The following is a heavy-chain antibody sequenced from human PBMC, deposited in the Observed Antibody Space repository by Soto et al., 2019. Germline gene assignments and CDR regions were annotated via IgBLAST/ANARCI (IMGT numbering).Heavy chain of an antibody. CDR2: IDWDDDK. V-gene: IGHV2-70*11. Sequence: GPTLVNPTQTLTLTCTFSGFSLKTSGVCVSWIRQPPGKALEWLARIDWDDDKYYSTSLKTRLTISKDTSKNQVVLTMTNMDPVDTATYYCAHIQCPLFGSGPYHFMDVWGKGTTVTVSS. J-gene: IGHJ6*03. CDR1: GFSLKTSGVC. CDR3: AHIQCPLFGSGPYHFMDV. D-gene: IGHD3-10*01.